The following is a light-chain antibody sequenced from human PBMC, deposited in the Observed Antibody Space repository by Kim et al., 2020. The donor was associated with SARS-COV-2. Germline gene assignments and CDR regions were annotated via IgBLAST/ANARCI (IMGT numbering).Light chain of an antibody. Sequence: QGVTMNSAGTSTNVSSNTLNWYQQLPGTAPKLLIYSNNQRPSGDPDRFSGSKSGTSASLAVRGLQSEDEADYYCAAWDDSLNTWVFGGGTQLTVL. V-gene: IGLV1-44*01. CDR2: SNN. CDR1: STNVSSNT. J-gene: IGLJ3*02. CDR3: AAWDDSLNTWV.